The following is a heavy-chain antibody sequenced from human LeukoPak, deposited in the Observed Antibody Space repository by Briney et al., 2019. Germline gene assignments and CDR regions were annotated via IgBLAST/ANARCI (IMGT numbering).Heavy chain of an antibody. V-gene: IGHV1-2*06. CDR3: ARRGGSYYYFDY. Sequence: ASVKVSCKASGYTFTGYYMHWVRQAPGQELEWMGRINPNSGGTNYAQKFQGRVTMTRDTSISTAYMELSRLRSDDTAVYYCARRGGSYYYFDYWGQGTLVTVSS. D-gene: IGHD1-26*01. CDR2: INPNSGGT. CDR1: GYTFTGYY. J-gene: IGHJ4*02.